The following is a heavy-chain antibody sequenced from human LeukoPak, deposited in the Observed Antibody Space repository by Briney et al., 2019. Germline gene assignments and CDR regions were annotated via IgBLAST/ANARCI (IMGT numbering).Heavy chain of an antibody. V-gene: IGHV3-21*06. D-gene: IGHD3-16*01. CDR3: VRDFAFGFCNTTTCRYPFDS. CDR1: GLNFRGYN. Sequence: PGGSLRLSCAASGLNFRGYNMNWVRQAPGKGLEWVSSMSTSSTYIYYADSIKGRFTISRDDARSLSYLQMDSLRAEDTAVYYCVRDFAFGFCNTTTCRYPFDSWGQGTLVTVSS. J-gene: IGHJ4*02. CDR2: MSTSSTYI.